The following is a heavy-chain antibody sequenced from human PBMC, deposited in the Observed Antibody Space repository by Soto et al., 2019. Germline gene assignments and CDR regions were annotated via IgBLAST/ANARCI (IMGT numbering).Heavy chain of an antibody. D-gene: IGHD2-21*02. CDR3: ARDKITAYCGGDCYELFRYYYYGMDV. CDR2: ISSSSSYI. J-gene: IGHJ6*02. Sequence: GGSLRLSCAASGFTFSSYSMNWVRQAPGKGLEWVSSISSSSSYIYYADSVKGRFTISRDNAKNSLYLQMNSLRAEDTAGYYCARDKITAYCGGDCYELFRYYYYGMDVWGQGTTVTVSS. CDR1: GFTFSSYS. V-gene: IGHV3-21*01.